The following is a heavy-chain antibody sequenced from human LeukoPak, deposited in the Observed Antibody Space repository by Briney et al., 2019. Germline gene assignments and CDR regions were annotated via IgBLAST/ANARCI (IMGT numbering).Heavy chain of an antibody. CDR1: NFSISSGYY. V-gene: IGHV4-38-2*02. J-gene: IGHJ5*02. Sequence: SETLSLTCTVSNFSISSGYYWGWIRQPPEKGLEWIGNIYHSGSTYYNTSLKSRLTISVDTSKNQFSLKLSSVTAADTAVYYCAREKESRYCSGGSCLNWFDPWGQGTLVTVSS. D-gene: IGHD2-15*01. CDR2: IYHSGST. CDR3: AREKESRYCSGGSCLNWFDP.